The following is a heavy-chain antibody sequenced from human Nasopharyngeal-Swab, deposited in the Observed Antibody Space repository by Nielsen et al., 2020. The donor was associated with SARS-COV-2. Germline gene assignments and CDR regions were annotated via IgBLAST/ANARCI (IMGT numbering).Heavy chain of an antibody. D-gene: IGHD1-26*01. V-gene: IGHV1-2*02. CDR3: ARGDSGSYSAY. CDR2: INPNSGGT. J-gene: IGHJ4*02. Sequence: ARQAPGQGLEWMGWINPNSGGTNYAQKFQGRVTMTRDTSISTAYMELSRLRSDDTAVYYCARGDSGSYSAYWGQGTLVTVSS.